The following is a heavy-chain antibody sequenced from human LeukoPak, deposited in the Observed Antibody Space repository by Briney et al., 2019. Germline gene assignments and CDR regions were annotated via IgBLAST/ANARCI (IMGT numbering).Heavy chain of an antibody. V-gene: IGHV1-46*01. CDR3: ARALAAAGRRFDY. D-gene: IGHD6-13*01. CDR2: INPSGGST. Sequence: GASVKVSCKASGYTFTSYYMHWVRQAPGQGREWMGIINPSGGSTSYAQKFQGRVTMTRDMSTSTVYMELSSLTSEDTAVYYCARALAAAGRRFDYWGQGTLVTVSS. J-gene: IGHJ4*02. CDR1: GYTFTSYY.